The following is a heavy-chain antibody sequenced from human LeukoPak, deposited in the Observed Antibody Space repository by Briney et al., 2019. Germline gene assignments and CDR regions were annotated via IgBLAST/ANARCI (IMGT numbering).Heavy chain of an antibody. CDR1: GYTFTSYG. D-gene: IGHD1-26*01. J-gene: IGHJ4*02. CDR3: ARDPDPMGGSSNFDY. Sequence: GASVKVSCKASGYTFTSYGISWVRQAPGQGLEWMGWISAYNGNTNYAQKLQGRVTMTTDTSTSTAYMELRSLRSDDTAVYYCARDPDPMGGSSNFDYWGQGTLVTVSS. CDR2: ISAYNGNT. V-gene: IGHV1-18*01.